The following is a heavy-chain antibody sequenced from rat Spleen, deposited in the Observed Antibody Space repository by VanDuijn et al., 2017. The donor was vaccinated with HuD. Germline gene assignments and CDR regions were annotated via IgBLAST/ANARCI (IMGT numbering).Heavy chain of an antibody. J-gene: IGHJ3*01. D-gene: IGHD5-1*01. CDR1: GFTFSDYG. V-gene: IGHV5-62*01. CDR2: ISRSSGT. Sequence: AVQLVESGGGLVQPGKSLKLSCSASGFTFSDYGMHWIRQAPGKGLDWVAYISRSSGTVYADAVKERFTISRDNAKNTIYLQLHSLKSEDTAIYYCARKGLTGSGFAYWGQGTLVTVSS. CDR3: ARKGLTGSGFAY.